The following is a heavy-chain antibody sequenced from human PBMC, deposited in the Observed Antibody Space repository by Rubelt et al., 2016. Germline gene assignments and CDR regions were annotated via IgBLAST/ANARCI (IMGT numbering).Heavy chain of an antibody. CDR3: GRDRSNDWYGVTDY. Sequence: QVQLVESGGGVVQPGRSLRLSCAASGFTFNNYAMHWVRQAPGKGLEWVAVISFDGNSKYSAGSVKGRFTNSREPRFLKVEGLRPEEKSGDYVGRDRSNDWYGVTDYWGQGTLVTVSS. D-gene: IGHD6-19*01. CDR2: ISFDGNSK. J-gene: IGHJ4*02. V-gene: IGHV3-30*03. CDR1: GFTFNNYA.